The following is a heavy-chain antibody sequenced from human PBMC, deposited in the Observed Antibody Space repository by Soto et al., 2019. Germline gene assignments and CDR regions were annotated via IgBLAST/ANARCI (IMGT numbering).Heavy chain of an antibody. CDR2: INAGNGNT. CDR1: GYTFTSYA. CDR3: ARDGPQNGTKGGRVKTYYYYYLAV. D-gene: IGHD1-1*01. Sequence: ASVKVSCKASGYTFTSYAMHWVRQAPGQRLEWMGWINAGNGNTKYSQKFQGRVTITRDTSASTAYMELSSLRSEDTAVYYCARDGPQNGTKGGRVKTYYYYYLAVWGKGTTVTVSS. J-gene: IGHJ6*03. V-gene: IGHV1-3*01.